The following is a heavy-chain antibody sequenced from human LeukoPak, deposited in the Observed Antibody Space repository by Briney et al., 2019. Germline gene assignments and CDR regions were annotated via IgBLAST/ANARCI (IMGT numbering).Heavy chain of an antibody. V-gene: IGHV3-30*04. Sequence: PGGSLRLSCAASGFTFSSYAMHWVRQAPGKGLEWVAAISYDGSNKYYADSVKGRFTISRDNSKNTLYLQMNSLRAEDTAVYYCAREGYRESYPYYDGMDVWGQGTTVTVSS. CDR1: GFTFSSYA. J-gene: IGHJ6*02. CDR2: ISYDGSNK. CDR3: AREGYRESYPYYDGMDV. D-gene: IGHD1-26*01.